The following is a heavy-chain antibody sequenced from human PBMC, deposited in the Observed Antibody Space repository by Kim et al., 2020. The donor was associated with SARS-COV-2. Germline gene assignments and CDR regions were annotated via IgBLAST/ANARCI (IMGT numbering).Heavy chain of an antibody. CDR3: ARAPTRGMKVVGHYFDY. D-gene: IGHD3-22*01. V-gene: IGHV3-53*01. J-gene: IGHJ4*02. Sequence: GGSLRLSCAASGFTVSSNYMSWVRQAPGKGLEWVSVIYSGGSTYYADSVKGRFTISRDNSKNTLNLQMNSLRAEDTAVYYCARAPTRGMKVVGHYFDYWGQGTLVTVSS. CDR1: GFTVSSNY. CDR2: IYSGGST.